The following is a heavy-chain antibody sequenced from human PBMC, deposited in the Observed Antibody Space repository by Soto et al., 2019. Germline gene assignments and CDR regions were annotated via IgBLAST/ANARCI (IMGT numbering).Heavy chain of an antibody. CDR2: ISAYNGNT. V-gene: IGHV1-18*01. CDR1: GYTFTSYG. CDR3: ARTSLDIVATETDP. Sequence: GXSVKVSCKASGYTFTSYGISWVRQAPGQGLEWMGWISAYNGNTNYAQKLQGRVTMTTDTSTSTAYMELRSLRSDDTAVYYCARTSLDIVATETDPWGQGTLVTVSS. J-gene: IGHJ5*02. D-gene: IGHD5-12*01.